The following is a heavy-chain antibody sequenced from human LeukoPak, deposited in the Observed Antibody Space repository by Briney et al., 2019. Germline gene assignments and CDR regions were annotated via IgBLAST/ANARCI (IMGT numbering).Heavy chain of an antibody. J-gene: IGHJ6*03. Sequence: SETLSLTCTVSGGSISSYYWSWIRQPPGKGLEWIGRIYTSGSTNYNPSLKSRVTMSVDTSKNQFSLKLSSVTAADTAVYYCARDADDSSSAPYYYYYMDVWGKGTTVTVSS. CDR2: IYTSGST. D-gene: IGHD6-6*01. CDR3: ARDADDSSSAPYYYYYMDV. CDR1: GGSISSYY. V-gene: IGHV4-4*07.